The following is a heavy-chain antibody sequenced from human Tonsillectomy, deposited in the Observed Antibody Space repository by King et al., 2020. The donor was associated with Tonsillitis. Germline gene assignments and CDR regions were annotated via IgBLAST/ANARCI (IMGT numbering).Heavy chain of an antibody. V-gene: IGHV1-2*02. CDR2: INPNSGGT. D-gene: IGHD6-13*01. CDR3: AREPYSSSWDDAFDI. CDR1: GYTFTGYY. Sequence: QLVQSGAEVKKPGASVKVSCKASGYTFTGYYMHWVRQAPGQGLEWMGWINPNSGGTNYAQKFQGRVTRTRDTSISTAYMELSRLRSDDTAVYYCAREPYSSSWDDAFDIWGQGTMVTVSS. J-gene: IGHJ3*02.